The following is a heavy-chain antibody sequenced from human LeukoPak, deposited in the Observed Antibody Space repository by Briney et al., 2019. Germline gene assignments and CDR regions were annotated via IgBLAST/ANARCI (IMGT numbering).Heavy chain of an antibody. CDR3: AKVPISYSSGLFDY. Sequence: GGSLRLSCAASGFTFTTYSMNWVRQAPGKGLEWVSSISSSSHTYYADSVKGRFTISRDNSKNTLFLQMNSLRAEDTAVYFCAKVPISYSSGLFDYWGQGTLVTVSS. CDR1: GFTFTTYS. V-gene: IGHV3-21*01. J-gene: IGHJ4*02. CDR2: ISSSSHT. D-gene: IGHD6-19*01.